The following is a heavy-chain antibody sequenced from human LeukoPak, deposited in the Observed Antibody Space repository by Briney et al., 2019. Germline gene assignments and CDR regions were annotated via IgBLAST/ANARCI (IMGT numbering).Heavy chain of an antibody. CDR1: GYSFTSNW. J-gene: IGHJ6*02. CDR3: ARSGEYCSGGSCSKGVGYYYGMDV. V-gene: IGHV5-51*01. Sequence: GESLKISCKGSGYSFTSNWIGWVRQLPGKGLEWMGIIYPGDSDTKYSPSFQGQVTISADKSISTAYVQWSSLKASDTAMYYCARSGEYCSGGSCSKGVGYYYGMDVWGQGTTVTVSS. D-gene: IGHD2-15*01. CDR2: IYPGDSDT.